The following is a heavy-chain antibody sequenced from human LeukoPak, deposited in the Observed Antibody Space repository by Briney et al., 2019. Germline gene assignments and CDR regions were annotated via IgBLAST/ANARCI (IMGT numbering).Heavy chain of an antibody. V-gene: IGHV4-34*01. CDR2: INHSGST. CDR1: GGSFSGYY. J-gene: IGHJ4*02. CDR3: ARYLTQLGYFDF. Sequence: SETLSLTCAVYGGSFSGYYWSWIRQPPGKGLEWIGEINHSGSTNYNPSLKSRVTISVDTSKNQFSLRLSSVTAADTAVYYCARYLTQLGYFDFWGQGTLVTVSS. D-gene: IGHD1-1*01.